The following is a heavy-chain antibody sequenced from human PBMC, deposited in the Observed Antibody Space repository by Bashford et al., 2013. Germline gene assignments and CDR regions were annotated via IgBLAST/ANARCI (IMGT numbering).Heavy chain of an antibody. D-gene: IGHD1-26*01. CDR2: INPNSGGT. V-gene: IGHV1-2*02. CDR3: ARDPGEEVGATTSPAGRVAFDI. J-gene: IGHJ3*02. Sequence: WVRQAPGQGLEWMGWINPNSGGTNYAQKFQGRVTVTRDTSISTVYMELSSLRSEDTAVYYCARDPGEEVGATTSPAGRVAFDIWGQGTMVTVSS.